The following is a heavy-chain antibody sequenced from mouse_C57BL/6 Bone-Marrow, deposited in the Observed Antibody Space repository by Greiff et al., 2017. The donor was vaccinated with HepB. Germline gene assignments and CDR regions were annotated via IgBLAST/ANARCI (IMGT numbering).Heavy chain of an antibody. CDR3: SREGQLRVYY. D-gene: IGHD3-2*02. CDR1: GYTFTSYW. CDR2: IDPSDSYT. Sequence: QLQQSGAEPVRPGTLVKLFCKASGYTFTSYWMHWGKQRPGQGLEWSGVIDPSDSYTNYNQKFKGKATLTVDTTSSTAYMPLRSLTAEDSAVCYCSREGQLRVYYWDRGTALTVSS. V-gene: IGHV1-59*01. J-gene: IGHJ2*01.